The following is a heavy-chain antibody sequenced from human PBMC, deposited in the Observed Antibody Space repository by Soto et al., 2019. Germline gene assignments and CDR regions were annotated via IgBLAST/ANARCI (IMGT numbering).Heavy chain of an antibody. D-gene: IGHD3-3*01. V-gene: IGHV4-39*01. CDR1: GVSIISSSYY. Sequence: PSETLSLTCTVSGVSIISSSYYWVLIRQPPGKGLEWIGSIYYSGSTYYNPSLKSRVTISVDTSKNQFSLKLSSVTAADTAVYYCARRSEFTIFGVVKAFERWGKGKMVT. J-gene: IGHJ3*02. CDR3: ARRSEFTIFGVVKAFER. CDR2: IYYSGST.